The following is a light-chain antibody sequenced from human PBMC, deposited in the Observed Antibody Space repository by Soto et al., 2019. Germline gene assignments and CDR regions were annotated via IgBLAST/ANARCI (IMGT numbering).Light chain of an antibody. Sequence: DIQMTQSPSTLSGSVGARVTITCRASQTVSSWLAWYQQKPGKAPKLLIYKASTLKSGVPSRFSGSGSGTEFTLTISSLQPDEFATYYCKHYNSYSEAVGQGTKVAIK. J-gene: IGKJ1*01. CDR3: KHYNSYSEA. V-gene: IGKV1-5*03. CDR2: KAS. CDR1: QTVSSW.